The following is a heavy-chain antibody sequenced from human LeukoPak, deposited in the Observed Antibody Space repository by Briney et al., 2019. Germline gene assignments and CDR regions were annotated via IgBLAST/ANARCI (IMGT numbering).Heavy chain of an antibody. CDR2: ISGSGGST. J-gene: IGHJ4*02. CDR3: AKLSSPSCYFAGDY. V-gene: IGHV3-23*01. CDR1: GFTFSSYA. D-gene: IGHD2-2*01. Sequence: GGSLRLSCAASGFTFSSYAMSWVRQAPGKGLEWVSAISGSGGSTYYADSVKGRFTISRDNSKNTLYPQMNSLRAEDTAVYYCAKLSSPSCYFAGDYWGQGTLVTVSS.